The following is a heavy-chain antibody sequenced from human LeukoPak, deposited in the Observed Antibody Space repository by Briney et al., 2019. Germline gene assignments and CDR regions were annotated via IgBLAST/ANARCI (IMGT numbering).Heavy chain of an antibody. CDR2: NSGGAT. CDR3: AKVGLYYDGSEHVYYFDS. D-gene: IGHD3-22*01. V-gene: IGHV3-23*01. Sequence: PGGSLRLFCAASGFTFSRSAMTWVRQGPGTGLEFVASNSGGATYYADSVKGRFTISRDNSKNTLYLQMNSLRAEDTALYYCAKVGLYYDGSEHVYYFDSWGQGTLVTVSS. J-gene: IGHJ4*02. CDR1: GFTFSRSA.